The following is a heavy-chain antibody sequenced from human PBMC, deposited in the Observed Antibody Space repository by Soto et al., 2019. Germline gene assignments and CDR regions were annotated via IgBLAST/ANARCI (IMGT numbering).Heavy chain of an antibody. CDR3: ARLYGLDAFDI. V-gene: IGHV4-59*08. Sequence: QVQLQESGPGLLKPSETLSLTCTVSGGSINSYYWSWIRQPPGKGLEWIGYIYYSGSTNYNPSLKSRVTISVDTSKNQFSLKLSSVTAADTAVYYCARLYGLDAFDIWGQGTMVTVSS. J-gene: IGHJ3*02. D-gene: IGHD3-16*02. CDR1: GGSINSYY. CDR2: IYYSGST.